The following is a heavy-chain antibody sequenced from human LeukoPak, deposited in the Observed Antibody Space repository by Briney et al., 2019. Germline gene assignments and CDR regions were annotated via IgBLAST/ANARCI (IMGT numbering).Heavy chain of an antibody. V-gene: IGHV4-59*01. CDR1: GGSISSYY. Sequence: SETLSLTCTVSGGSISSYYWSWIRQPPGKGLEWIGYIYYSGSTNYNPSLKSRVTISVDTSKNQFSLKLSSVTAADTAVYYCARSNWNSSGYFYYYYGMDVWGQGTTVTVSS. CDR3: ARSNWNSSGYFYYYYGMDV. CDR2: IYYSGST. J-gene: IGHJ6*02. D-gene: IGHD3-22*01.